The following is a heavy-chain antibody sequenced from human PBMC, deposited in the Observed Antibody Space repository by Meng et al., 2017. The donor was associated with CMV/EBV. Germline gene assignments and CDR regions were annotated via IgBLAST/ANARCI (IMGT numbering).Heavy chain of an antibody. V-gene: IGHV3-11*01. CDR3: ARRDDYSNYVLFY. Sequence: GESLKISCAASGFTFSDYYMSWIRQAPGKGLEWVSYISSSGSTIYYADSVKGRFTISRDNAKNSLYLQMNSLRAEYTAVYYCARRDDYSNYVLFYWGQGTLVTVSS. J-gene: IGHJ4*02. CDR2: ISSSGSTI. D-gene: IGHD4-11*01. CDR1: GFTFSDYY.